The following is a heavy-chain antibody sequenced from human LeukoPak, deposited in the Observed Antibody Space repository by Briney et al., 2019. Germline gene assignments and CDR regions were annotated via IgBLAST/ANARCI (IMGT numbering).Heavy chain of an antibody. Sequence: GGSLRLSCAASGFTFSSYGMHWVRQAPGKGLEWVAFIRYDGSNKYYADSVKGRFTISRDNSKNTLYLQMNSLRAEDTAVYYCANPDWNPGDPFDYWGQGTLVTVSS. CDR1: GFTFSSYG. J-gene: IGHJ4*02. V-gene: IGHV3-30*02. CDR3: ANPDWNPGDPFDY. CDR2: IRYDGSNK. D-gene: IGHD4-17*01.